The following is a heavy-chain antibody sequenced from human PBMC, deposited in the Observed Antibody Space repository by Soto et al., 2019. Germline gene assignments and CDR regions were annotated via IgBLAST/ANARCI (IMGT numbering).Heavy chain of an antibody. CDR2: INPSGGYT. CDR1: GYTFTSFY. V-gene: IGHV1-46*01. CDR3: ARERISMVRGVIPAQYFEY. J-gene: IGHJ4*02. D-gene: IGHD3-10*01. Sequence: GASVKVSCKASGYTFTSFYFHWVRQAPGQGLEWMGIINPSGGYTNYAQKFEGRVTMTRDTSTSTLYMELSSLRSEDTAVYYCARERISMVRGVIPAQYFEYWGQGTLVTVSS.